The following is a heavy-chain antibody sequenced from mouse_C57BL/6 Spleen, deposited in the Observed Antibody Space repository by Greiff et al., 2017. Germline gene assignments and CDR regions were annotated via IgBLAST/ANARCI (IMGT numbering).Heavy chain of an antibody. CDR1: GYAFSSSW. CDR3: ERRTTVDATDYAMDY. D-gene: IGHD1-1*01. Sequence: QVQLQQSGPELVKPGASVKISCKASGYAFSSSWMHWVKQRPGKGLEWIGRIYPGDGDTNYNGKFKGKATLTADKSSSTAYMQHSSLTSEYSAVYFFERRTTVDATDYAMDYWGQGTSVTVSS. V-gene: IGHV1-82*01. CDR2: IYPGDGDT. J-gene: IGHJ4*01.